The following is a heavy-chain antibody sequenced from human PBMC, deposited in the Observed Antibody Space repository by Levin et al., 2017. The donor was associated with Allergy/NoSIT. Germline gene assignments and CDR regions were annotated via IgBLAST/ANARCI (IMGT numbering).Heavy chain of an antibody. CDR2: IGTASDT. CDR3: AREGFGDFGVWDGMDV. V-gene: IGHV3-13*01. Sequence: GGSLRLSCEASGFTFSTYDMHWVRQVAGKGLEWVSAIGTASDTYYADSVKGRFTVSRENAKNSLYLEMSRLGVDDTGVYYCAREGFGDFGVWDGMDVWGQGTTVIVSS. CDR1: GFTFSTYD. J-gene: IGHJ6*02. D-gene: IGHD3-3*01.